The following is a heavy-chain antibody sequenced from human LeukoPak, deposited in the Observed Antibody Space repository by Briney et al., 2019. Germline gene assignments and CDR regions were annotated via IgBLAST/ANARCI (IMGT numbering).Heavy chain of an antibody. Sequence: GGSLRLSCAAFGFSFSSYGMFWVRQAPGQGLEWVGVVSYDGSKQYYADSVKGRFTISRDNSKNTLYLQMDGLRAEDTAVYYCAKDAISDYGDYVFDYWGQGTLVTVSS. D-gene: IGHD4-17*01. J-gene: IGHJ4*02. V-gene: IGHV3-33*06. CDR2: VSYDGSKQ. CDR1: GFSFSSYG. CDR3: AKDAISDYGDYVFDY.